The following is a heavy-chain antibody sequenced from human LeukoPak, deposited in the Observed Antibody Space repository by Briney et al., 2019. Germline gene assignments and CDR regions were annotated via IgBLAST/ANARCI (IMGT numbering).Heavy chain of an antibody. CDR3: ARWRGRSAQFRAFDI. Sequence: GGSLRLSCAASGFTFSDYYMSWIRQAPGKGLEWVSYISSSGSTIYYADSVKGRFTISRDNAKNSLYLQMNSLRAEDTAVYYCARWRGRSAQFRAFDIWGQGTMVTVSS. J-gene: IGHJ3*02. D-gene: IGHD3-3*01. CDR2: ISSSGSTI. V-gene: IGHV3-11*01. CDR1: GFTFSDYY.